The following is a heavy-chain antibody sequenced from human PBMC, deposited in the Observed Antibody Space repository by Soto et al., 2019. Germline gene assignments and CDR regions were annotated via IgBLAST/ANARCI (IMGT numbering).Heavy chain of an antibody. D-gene: IGHD3-3*01. CDR1: GFTFSSYS. CDR2: ISSSSSYI. V-gene: IGHV3-21*01. CDR3: ARDPQALPSSHTIFGVVRDY. J-gene: IGHJ4*02. Sequence: TGGSLRLSCAASGFTFSSYSMNWVRQAPGKGLEWVSSISSSSSYIYYADSVKGRFTISRDNAKNSLYLQMNSLRAEDTAVYYCARDPQALPSSHTIFGVVRDYWGQGTLVTVSS.